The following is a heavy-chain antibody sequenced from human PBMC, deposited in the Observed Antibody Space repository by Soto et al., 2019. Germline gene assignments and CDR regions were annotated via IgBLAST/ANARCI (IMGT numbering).Heavy chain of an antibody. CDR3: VKGAGWLQDVDY. Sequence: EVQLAESGGGLVQPGGSLRLSCSASGFTFNDYPMYWVRQAPGKGLEYVSLISANGGSTHYADSVKGRFSICRDKSKKTLYLQMSSLRAEDTAVYYCVKGAGWLQDVDYWGQGTLVTVSS. CDR1: GFTFNDYP. V-gene: IGHV3-64D*08. CDR2: ISANGGST. D-gene: IGHD5-12*01. J-gene: IGHJ4*02.